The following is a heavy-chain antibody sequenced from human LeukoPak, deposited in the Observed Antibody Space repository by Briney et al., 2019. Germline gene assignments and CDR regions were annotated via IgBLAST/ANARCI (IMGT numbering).Heavy chain of an antibody. V-gene: IGHV3-64*02. D-gene: IGHD6-19*01. CDR1: GFTFRDSA. J-gene: IGHJ4*02. CDR3: TRGVAISTSGWYDTFDY. Sequence: PGGSLRLSCAASGFTFRDSAMYWVRQAPGKGLEYVSVISTDGSRIYYADSVKGRFTISGDNSKNTLYLQMGSLRAEDMAVYYCTRGVAISTSGWYDTFDYWGQGALVTVSS. CDR2: ISTDGSRI.